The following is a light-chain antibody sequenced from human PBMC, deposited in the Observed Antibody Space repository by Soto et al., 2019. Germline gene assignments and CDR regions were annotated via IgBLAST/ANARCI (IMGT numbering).Light chain of an antibody. J-gene: IGLJ1*01. CDR3: SSYAGSSNA. V-gene: IGLV2-14*03. Sequence: QSVLTQPASVSGSPGQSITISCTGTSRDVGAYDYVSWYLQYPDKAPQLLIYYVDHRPSGVSSRFSGSKSGNTASLTVSGLQAEDEADYYCSSYAGSSNAFGTGTKGTVL. CDR1: SRDVGAYDY. CDR2: YVD.